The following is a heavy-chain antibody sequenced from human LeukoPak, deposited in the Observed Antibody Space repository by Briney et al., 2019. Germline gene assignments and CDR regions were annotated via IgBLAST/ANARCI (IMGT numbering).Heavy chain of an antibody. V-gene: IGHV6-1*01. J-gene: IGHJ6*04. D-gene: IGHD2-15*01. CDR3: ARAVVANSYDYYGVDV. Sequence: SQTLSLTCAISGDTVSSNRASWNWIRQSPSRGLEWLGRTYYRSKWYNDCAVSVKSRITINPDTSKNQFSLLLNSVTPEDTAVYYCARAVVANSYDYYGVDVWGEGTTVTVSS. CDR1: GDTVSSNRAS. CDR2: TYYRSKWYN.